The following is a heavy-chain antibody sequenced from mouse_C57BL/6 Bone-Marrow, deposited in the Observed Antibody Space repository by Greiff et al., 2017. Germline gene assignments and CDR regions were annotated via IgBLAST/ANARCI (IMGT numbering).Heavy chain of an antibody. CDR1: GYTFTSYW. CDR3: ALYRFAY. J-gene: IGHJ3*01. D-gene: IGHD1-1*01. V-gene: IGHV1-64*01. CDR2: IPPNSGST. Sequence: VQLQQPGAELVKPGASVKLSCKASGYTFTSYWMHRVKQRPGQGLEWIGMIPPNSGSTNYNEKFKSKATLTVDKSSSTAYIKPSSLTSEDSAVKYCALYRFAYWGQGTLVTVS.